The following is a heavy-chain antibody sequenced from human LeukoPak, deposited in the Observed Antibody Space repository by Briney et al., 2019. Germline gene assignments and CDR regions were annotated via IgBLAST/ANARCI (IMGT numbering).Heavy chain of an antibody. CDR3: ARASRGHDY. Sequence: SETLSLTCTVSGGSLTSSSYYWGWIRQPPGKGLGWIGSIYSSGSTYYNPSLKSRVTISLDTSKNHFSLKLTSVTAADTAVYYCARASRGHDYWGQGTLVTVSS. CDR2: IYSSGST. D-gene: IGHD3-10*01. CDR1: GGSLTSSSYY. J-gene: IGHJ4*02. V-gene: IGHV4-39*07.